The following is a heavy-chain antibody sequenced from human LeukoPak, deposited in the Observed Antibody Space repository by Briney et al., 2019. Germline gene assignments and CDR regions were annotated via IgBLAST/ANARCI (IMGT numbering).Heavy chain of an antibody. V-gene: IGHV4-59*12. J-gene: IGHJ5*02. CDR1: GGSIGTYY. Sequence: SETLSLTCTVSGGSIGTYYWSWIRQPPGKGLEWIGYIYYSGSTNYNPSLKSRVTISVDTSKNQFSLMPSSVTAADTAVYYCARVQLAVAGILDGWGQGTLVTVSS. D-gene: IGHD6-19*01. CDR3: ARVQLAVAGILDG. CDR2: IYYSGST.